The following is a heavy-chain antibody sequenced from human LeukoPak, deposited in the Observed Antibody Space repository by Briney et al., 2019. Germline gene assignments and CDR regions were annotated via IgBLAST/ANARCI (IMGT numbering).Heavy chain of an antibody. CDR1: GFTFSNAW. D-gene: IGHD6-13*01. Sequence: GGSLRLSCAASGFTFSNAWMSWVRQAPGKGLEWVGRIKSKTDGGTTDYAAPVKGRFTISRDDSKNTLYLQMNSLKTEDTAVYYCTTESGKQQLVPAFDYWGQGTLVTVSS. CDR3: TTESGKQQLVPAFDY. J-gene: IGHJ4*02. CDR2: IKSKTDGGTT. V-gene: IGHV3-15*01.